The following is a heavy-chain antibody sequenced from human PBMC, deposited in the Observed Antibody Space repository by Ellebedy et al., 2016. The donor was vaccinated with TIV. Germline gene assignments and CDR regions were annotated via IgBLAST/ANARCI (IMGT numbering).Heavy chain of an antibody. J-gene: IGHJ3*02. V-gene: IGHV3-23*01. CDR1: GFIFGNSG. CDR3: ARGGGERLRYAFDI. D-gene: IGHD1-26*01. Sequence: GESLKISCAASGFIFGNSGMSWVRQAPGKGLEWVSGLIASGGSTYYADSVRGRFTISRDNAKNSLYLQMNSLRDEDTAVYYCARGGGERLRYAFDIWGHGTLVTVSS. CDR2: LIASGGST.